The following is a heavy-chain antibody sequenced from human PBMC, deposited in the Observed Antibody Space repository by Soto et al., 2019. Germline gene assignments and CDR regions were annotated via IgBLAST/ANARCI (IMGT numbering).Heavy chain of an antibody. D-gene: IGHD3-22*01. CDR1: GGSFSWYY. CDR3: ARGSVTYYYDSSGYYDTEYFQH. Sequence: PSETRSLTCAVYGGSFSWYYWSWIRQPPGKGLGWIGEINHSGSTNYNPSLKSRVTISVDTPKNQFSLKLSSVTAADTAVYYCARGSVTYYYDSSGYYDTEYFQHWGQGTLVTVSS. J-gene: IGHJ1*01. V-gene: IGHV4-34*01. CDR2: INHSGST.